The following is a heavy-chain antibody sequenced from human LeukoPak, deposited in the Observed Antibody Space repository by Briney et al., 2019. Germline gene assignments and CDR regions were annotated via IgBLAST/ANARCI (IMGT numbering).Heavy chain of an antibody. CDR2: MYYTGST. CDR1: GGSISSGDYY. Sequence: SETLSLTCTVSGGSISSGDYYWSWIRQPPGKGLEWIGYMYYTGSTYYNPSLKSRVTISVDTSKNQFSLKLSSVTAADTAVYYCASTPQYYYDSSGYPNWYFDLWGRGTLVTVSS. V-gene: IGHV4-30-4*01. D-gene: IGHD3-22*01. CDR3: ASTPQYYYDSSGYPNWYFDL. J-gene: IGHJ2*01.